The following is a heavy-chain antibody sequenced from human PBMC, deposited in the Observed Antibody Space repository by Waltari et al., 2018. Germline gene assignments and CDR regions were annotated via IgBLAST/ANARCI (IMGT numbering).Heavy chain of an antibody. J-gene: IGHJ4*02. CDR2: VSFNGTNK. CDR3: AKDRGVPKFLFYFDS. D-gene: IGHD3-10*01. CDR1: GFTFSSFG. V-gene: IGHV3-30*18. Sequence: QVHLVESGGGVVQPGRSLSLSCAASGFTFSSFGMHWVRQAPGKGLEWVAVVSFNGTNKYYADSVKGRFTVSRDNSKNTVYLQMNSLRVEDTALYYCAKDRGVPKFLFYFDSWGQGTRVTVSS.